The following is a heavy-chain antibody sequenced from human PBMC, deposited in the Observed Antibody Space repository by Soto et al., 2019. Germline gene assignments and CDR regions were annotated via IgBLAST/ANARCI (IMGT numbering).Heavy chain of an antibody. CDR2: IKQDGSEK. CDR3: ARDSSSWSRAFDI. CDR1: EFTFSSYW. V-gene: IGHV3-7*01. D-gene: IGHD6-13*01. Sequence: LRLSCAASEFTFSSYWMSWVRQAPGKGLEWVANIKQDGSEKYYVDSVKGRFTISRDNAKNSLYLQMNGLRAEDTAVYYCARDSSSWSRAFDIWGQGTMVTVSS. J-gene: IGHJ3*02.